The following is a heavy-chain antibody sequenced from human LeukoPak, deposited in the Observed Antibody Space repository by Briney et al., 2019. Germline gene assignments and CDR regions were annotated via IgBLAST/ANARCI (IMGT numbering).Heavy chain of an antibody. CDR2: IYYSGST. J-gene: IGHJ4*02. Sequence: SETLSLTCTVSGGSISSYYWSWIQQPPGKGLEWIGYIYYSGSTNYNPSLKSRVTISVDTSKNQFSLKLSSVTAADTAVYYCARARRHPLDYWGQGTLVTVSS. CDR3: ARARRHPLDY. CDR1: GGSISSYY. D-gene: IGHD1-14*01. V-gene: IGHV4-59*01.